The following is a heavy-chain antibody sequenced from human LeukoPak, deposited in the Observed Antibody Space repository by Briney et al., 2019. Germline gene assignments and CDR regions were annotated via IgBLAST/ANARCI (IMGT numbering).Heavy chain of an antibody. J-gene: IGHJ6*03. CDR2: ISWNSGSI. D-gene: IGHD6-13*01. Sequence: GRSLRLSCAASGFTFDDYAMHWVRQTPGKGLEWVSSISWNSGSIGYADSVKGRFTISRDNAKNSLYLQMNSLRADDMALYYCAKGAAANYYYYYMDVWGKGTTVTVSS. CDR3: AKGAAANYYYYYMDV. V-gene: IGHV3-9*03. CDR1: GFTFDDYA.